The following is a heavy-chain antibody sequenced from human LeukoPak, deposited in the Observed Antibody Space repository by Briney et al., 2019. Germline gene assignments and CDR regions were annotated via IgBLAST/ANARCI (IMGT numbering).Heavy chain of an antibody. CDR1: GFTFSSYA. Sequence: GGSLRLSCAASGFTFSSYAMHWVRQAPGKGLEGVAVISYDGSNKYYADSVKGRFTISRDNSKNTLYLQMNSLRAEDTAVYYCARDRNGYDILTGYSNYYYGMDVWGQGTTVTVSS. J-gene: IGHJ6*02. CDR3: ARDRNGYDILTGYSNYYYGMDV. D-gene: IGHD3-9*01. CDR2: ISYDGSNK. V-gene: IGHV3-30-3*01.